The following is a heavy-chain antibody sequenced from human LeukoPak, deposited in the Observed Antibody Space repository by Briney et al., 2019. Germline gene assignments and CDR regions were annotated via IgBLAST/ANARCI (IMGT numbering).Heavy chain of an antibody. CDR1: GFTFSSYG. CDR2: ISYDGSNK. D-gene: IGHD1-26*01. V-gene: IGHV3-30*18. CDR3: AKDGLELATSYFDY. Sequence: GGSLRLSCAASGFTFSSYGMHWVRQAPGKGLEWVAVISYDGSNKYYADSVKGRFTISRDNSKNTLYLQMNSLRAEDTAVYYCAKDGLELATSYFDYWGQGTLVTVSS. J-gene: IGHJ4*02.